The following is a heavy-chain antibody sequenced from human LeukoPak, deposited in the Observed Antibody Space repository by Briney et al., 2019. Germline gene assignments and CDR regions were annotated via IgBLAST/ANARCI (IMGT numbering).Heavy chain of an antibody. D-gene: IGHD2-2*01. Sequence: GESLKISGKGSGYSFTSFWIAWVRQMPGKGLGWMGIIYPGDSDTRYSPSFQGQVTISADKSISTAYLQWSSLKASDTAMYYCARPGVPGSSFSAFDIWGQGTMVTVSS. CDR1: GYSFTSFW. V-gene: IGHV5-51*01. J-gene: IGHJ3*02. CDR2: IYPGDSDT. CDR3: ARPGVPGSSFSAFDI.